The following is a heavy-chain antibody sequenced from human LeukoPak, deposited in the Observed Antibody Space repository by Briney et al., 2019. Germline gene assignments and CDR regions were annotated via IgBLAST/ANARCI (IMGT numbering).Heavy chain of an antibody. V-gene: IGHV3-7*01. CDR2: IKQDGSEK. CDR1: GFTFSSYN. Sequence: PGGSLRLSCAASGFTFSSYNGNWVRQAPGKGLEWVANIKQDGSEKYYVDSVKGRFTVSRDNAKNSLYLQMNSLRAEDTAVYYCARDRRVTMVRGVIMGYYYYGMDVWGQGTTVTVSS. J-gene: IGHJ6*02. D-gene: IGHD3-10*01. CDR3: ARDRRVTMVRGVIMGYYYYGMDV.